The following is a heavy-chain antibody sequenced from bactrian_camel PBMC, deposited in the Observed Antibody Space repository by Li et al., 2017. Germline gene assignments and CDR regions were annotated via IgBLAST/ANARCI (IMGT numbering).Heavy chain of an antibody. D-gene: IGHD6*01. CDR1: GYHHSAAC. V-gene: IGHV3S1*01. CDR2: IYTRDGST. Sequence: QVQLVESGGGSVQAGGSLRLSCQASGYHHSAACMAWFRQAPGKEREGVAGIYTRDGSTYYADSAKGQFTISQDVAKNTVYLQMNNLQPEDTATYYCAEGRGSRGEHCYSLNYWGQGTQVTVS. CDR3: AEGRGSRGEHCYSLNY. J-gene: IGHJ4*01.